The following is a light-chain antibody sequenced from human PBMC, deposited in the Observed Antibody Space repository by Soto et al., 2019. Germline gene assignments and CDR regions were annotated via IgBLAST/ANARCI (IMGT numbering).Light chain of an antibody. Sequence: QSVLTQPPSVSGAPGQRVTISCTGSNSNIGAGYDVHWYQQLPGTAPKLLIYGHSNRPSGVPDRFSGSKSGNSASLAITGLQAEDEADYYCQSYDSSLSTYVFGTWTKVTVL. CDR2: GHS. V-gene: IGLV1-40*01. CDR1: NSNIGAGYD. J-gene: IGLJ1*01. CDR3: QSYDSSLSTYV.